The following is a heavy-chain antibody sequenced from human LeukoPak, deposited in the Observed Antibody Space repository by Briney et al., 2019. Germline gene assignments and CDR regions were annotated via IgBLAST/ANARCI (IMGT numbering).Heavy chain of an antibody. J-gene: IGHJ4*02. Sequence: GGSLRLSCTASGFTFGDYAMSWFRQAPGKGLEWVGFIRSKAYGGTTEYAASVKGRFTISRDDSKSIAYLQMNSLKTEDTAVYYCTRGPKLIPVYYYDSSEPLTDFDYWGQGTLVTVSS. CDR3: TRGPKLIPVYYYDSSEPLTDFDY. D-gene: IGHD3-22*01. V-gene: IGHV3-49*03. CDR2: IRSKAYGGTT. CDR1: GFTFGDYA.